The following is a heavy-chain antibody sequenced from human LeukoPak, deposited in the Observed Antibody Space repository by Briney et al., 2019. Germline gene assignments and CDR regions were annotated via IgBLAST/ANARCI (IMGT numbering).Heavy chain of an antibody. D-gene: IGHD3-22*01. CDR1: GYTFTSYA. CDR2: INAGNGNT. Sequence: ASVKVSCKASGYTFTSYAMHWVRQAPGQGLEWMGWINAGNGNTKYSQKFQGRVTITRDTSASTAYMELSSLRSEDTAVYYCARDSGSSGYLGYGMDVWGQGTTVTVSS. V-gene: IGHV1-3*01. J-gene: IGHJ6*02. CDR3: ARDSGSSGYLGYGMDV.